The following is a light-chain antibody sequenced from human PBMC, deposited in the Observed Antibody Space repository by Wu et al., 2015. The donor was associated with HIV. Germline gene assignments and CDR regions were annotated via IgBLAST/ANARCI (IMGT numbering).Light chain of an antibody. CDR2: GAS. V-gene: IGKV1D-8*01. CDR1: HDIGNF. CDR3: QQYSSFPWIT. J-gene: IGKJ5*01. Sequence: VIGMTQSPSLLSASTGDRVTISCRTSHDIGNFLAWYQQEPGKAPVLLIYGASTLQNGVPSRFSGSGSGTEFTLTISCLQSEDFATYYCQQYSSFPWITFGQGTQLEIK.